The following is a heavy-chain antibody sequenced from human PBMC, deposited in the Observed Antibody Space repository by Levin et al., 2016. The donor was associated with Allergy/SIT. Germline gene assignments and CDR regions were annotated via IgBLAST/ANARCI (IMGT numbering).Heavy chain of an antibody. J-gene: IGHJ3*02. V-gene: IGHV3-11*03. CDR1: GFTFSDYY. Sequence: GGSLRLSCAASGFTFSDYYMSWIRQAPGKGLEWVSYISSSSSYTNYADSVKGRFTISRDNAKNSLYLQMNSLRAEDTAVYYCASRVSRELLLTDAFDIWGQGTMVTVSS. CDR2: ISSSSSYT. CDR3: ASRVSRELLLTDAFDI. D-gene: IGHD1-26*01.